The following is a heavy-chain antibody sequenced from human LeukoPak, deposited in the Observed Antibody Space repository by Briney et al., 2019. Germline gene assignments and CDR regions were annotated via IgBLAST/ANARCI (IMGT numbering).Heavy chain of an antibody. CDR3: AKDPIAVAGNNYYRMDV. CDR2: ISSDGTNK. CDR1: GFTFSRYG. V-gene: IGHV3-30*18. Sequence: GGSLRLSCAASGFTFSRYGMYWVRQAPGKGLEWVAVISSDGTNKYYADSVKGRFTISRDNSKNTLYLQMNSLRAEDTAVCYCAKDPIAVAGNNYYRMDVWGQGTTVSVSS. J-gene: IGHJ6*02. D-gene: IGHD6-19*01.